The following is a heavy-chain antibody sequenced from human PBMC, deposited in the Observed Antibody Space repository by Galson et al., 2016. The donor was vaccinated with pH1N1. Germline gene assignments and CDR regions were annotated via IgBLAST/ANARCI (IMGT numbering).Heavy chain of an antibody. J-gene: IGHJ6*03. Sequence: SLRLSCAASGFRFDDYAMHWVRQAPGKGLEWVSGIHWKSNNIVYADSVKGRFSISRDNAKRSLFLEMNSPRVEDTALYYCVKDFKGYFYYMDVWGKGTTVTVSS. V-gene: IGHV3-9*01. CDR1: GFRFDDYA. CDR3: VKDFKGYFYYMDV. CDR2: IHWKSNNI.